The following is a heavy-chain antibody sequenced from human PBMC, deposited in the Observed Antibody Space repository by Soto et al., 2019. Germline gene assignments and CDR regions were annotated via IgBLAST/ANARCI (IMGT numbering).Heavy chain of an antibody. CDR2: INHSGST. V-gene: IGHV4-34*01. CDR1: GGSFSGYY. D-gene: IGHD3-9*01. J-gene: IGHJ4*02. CDR3: ARVYYDTLTGYYTLIDY. Sequence: PSETLSLTCAVYGGSFSGYYWSWIRQPPGKGLEWIGEINHSGSTNYNPSLKSRVTISVDTSKNHFSLKLSSVTAADTAVYYCARVYYDTLTGYYTLIDYWGQGTLVTVSS.